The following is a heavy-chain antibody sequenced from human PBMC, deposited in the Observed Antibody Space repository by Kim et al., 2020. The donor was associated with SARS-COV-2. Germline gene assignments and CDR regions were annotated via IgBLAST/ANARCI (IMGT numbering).Heavy chain of an antibody. CDR1: GFTFSSYW. CDR3: ARGGYSGYDPFDY. D-gene: IGHD5-12*01. CDR2: INSDGSST. J-gene: IGHJ4*02. Sequence: GGSLRLYCAASGFTFSSYWMHWVRQAPGKGLVWVSRINSDGSSTSYADSVKGRFTISRDNAKNTLYLQMNSLRAEDTAVYYCARGGYSGYDPFDYWGQGTLVTVSS. V-gene: IGHV3-74*01.